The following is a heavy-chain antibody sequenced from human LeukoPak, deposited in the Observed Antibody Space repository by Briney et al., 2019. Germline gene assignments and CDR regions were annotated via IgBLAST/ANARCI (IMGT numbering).Heavy chain of an antibody. CDR1: GFTFSSYW. Sequence: GGSLRLSCAASGFTFSSYWMTWVRQAPGKGLEWVANIKHDGSEKYYVDSVKGRFTISRDNAKDTVYLQMNGLRAEDTAVYYCARGTSDWPGVDYWGQGTLVTVSS. D-gene: IGHD6-19*01. J-gene: IGHJ4*02. CDR2: IKHDGSEK. V-gene: IGHV3-7*02. CDR3: ARGTSDWPGVDY.